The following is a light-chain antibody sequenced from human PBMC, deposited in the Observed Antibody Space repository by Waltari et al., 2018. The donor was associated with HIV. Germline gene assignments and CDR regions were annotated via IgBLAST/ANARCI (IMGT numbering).Light chain of an antibody. CDR1: HDISTW. V-gene: IGKV1-5*03. Sequence: DIEVTQSPSTLSASVGDTVSVTCRTDHDISTWLAWYQQRPGKDPKLLIYETSILESGVPSRFSGRGSGTEFTLTISSLQPDDFATYYCQQYNSFSQAFGQGTKVEL. CDR3: QQYNSFSQA. CDR2: ETS. J-gene: IGKJ1*01.